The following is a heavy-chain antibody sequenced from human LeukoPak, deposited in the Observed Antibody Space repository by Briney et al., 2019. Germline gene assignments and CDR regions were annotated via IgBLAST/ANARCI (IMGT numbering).Heavy chain of an antibody. D-gene: IGHD6-25*01. CDR1: GGTFSSYA. Sequence: SVKVSCKASGGTFSSYAISWVRQAPGQGLEWMGRIIPIFGTANYAQKFRGRVTITTDESTSTAYMELSSLRSEDTAVYYCASSRLSDAFDIWGQGTMVTVSS. V-gene: IGHV1-69*05. CDR2: IIPIFGTA. CDR3: ASSRLSDAFDI. J-gene: IGHJ3*02.